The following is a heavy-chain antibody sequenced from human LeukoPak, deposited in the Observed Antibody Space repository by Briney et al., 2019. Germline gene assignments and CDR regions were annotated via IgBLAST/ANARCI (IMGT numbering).Heavy chain of an antibody. CDR3: ARDRITIFGVGARTHYYYYMDV. D-gene: IGHD3-3*01. CDR1: GDSVSNNNVA. J-gene: IGHJ6*03. Sequence: SQTLSLTCAISGDSVSNNNVAWHWIRQSPSRGLEWLGRTYYRSKWFNDYVASVKSRITMNPDTSKNQFSLQLNSVTPEDTAVYYCARDRITIFGVGARTHYYYYMDVWGKGTTVTVSS. CDR2: TYYRSKWFN. V-gene: IGHV6-1*01.